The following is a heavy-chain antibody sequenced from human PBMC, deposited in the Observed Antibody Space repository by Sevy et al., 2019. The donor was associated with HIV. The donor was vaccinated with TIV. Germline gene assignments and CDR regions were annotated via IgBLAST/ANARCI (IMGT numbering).Heavy chain of an antibody. V-gene: IGHV1-18*01. CDR2: INTNNGNA. Sequence: ASVKVSCKGSGYPFTSFGISWVRQAPGQGLEWMGCINTNNGNANYAQKYQGRVTMTRDTSTSTAYMELRSLRSDDTAVYYCAKDRGYCSGGSCYIQVWGQGTLVTVSS. CDR1: GYPFTSFG. CDR3: AKDRGYCSGGSCYIQV. J-gene: IGHJ1*01. D-gene: IGHD2-15*01.